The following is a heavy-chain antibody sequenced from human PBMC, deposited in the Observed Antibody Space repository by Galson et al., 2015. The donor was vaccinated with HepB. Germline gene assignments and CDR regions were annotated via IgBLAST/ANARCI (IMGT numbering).Heavy chain of an antibody. J-gene: IGHJ3*02. CDR2: INTNTGNP. CDR3: ASQIMITFGGEPTGAFDI. CDR1: GYTFTSYA. V-gene: IGHV7-4-1*02. Sequence: SVKVSCKASGYTFTSYAMNWVRQAPGQGLEWMGWINTNTGNPTYAQGFTGRFVFSLDTSVSTAYLQISSLKAEDTAVYYCASQIMITFGGEPTGAFDIWGQGTMVTVSS. D-gene: IGHD3-16*01.